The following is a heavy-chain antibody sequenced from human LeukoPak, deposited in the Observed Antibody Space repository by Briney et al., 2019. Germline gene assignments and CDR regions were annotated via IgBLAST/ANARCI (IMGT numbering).Heavy chain of an antibody. CDR2: ISSSGGST. CDR3: ATKPPLRWFGELFSDY. CDR1: GFTFSSYG. J-gene: IGHJ4*02. Sequence: PGGSLRLSCAASGFTFSSYGMSWVRQAPGKGLEWVSAISSSGGSTYYADSVKGRFTISRDNSKNTLYLQMNSLRAEDTAVYYCATKPPLRWFGELFSDYWGQGTLVTVSS. D-gene: IGHD3-10*01. V-gene: IGHV3-23*01.